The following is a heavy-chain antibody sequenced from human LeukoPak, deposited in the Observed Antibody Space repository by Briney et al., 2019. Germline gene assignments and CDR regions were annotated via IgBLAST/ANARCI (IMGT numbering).Heavy chain of an antibody. V-gene: IGHV1-8*03. Sequence: ASVKVSCKASGYTFTGYYMHWVRQAPGQGLEWMGWMNPNSGNTGYAQKFQGRVTITRNTSISTAYMELSSLRSEDTAVYYCARGRGIAVAGTIGYYYYMDVWGKGTTVTVSS. CDR3: ARGRGIAVAGTIGYYYYMDV. D-gene: IGHD6-19*01. CDR1: GYTFTGYY. J-gene: IGHJ6*03. CDR2: MNPNSGNT.